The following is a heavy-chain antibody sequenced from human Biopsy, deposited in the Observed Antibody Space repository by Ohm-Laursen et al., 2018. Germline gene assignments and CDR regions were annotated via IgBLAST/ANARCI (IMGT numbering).Heavy chain of an antibody. J-gene: IGHJ6*02. D-gene: IGHD3-22*01. CDR1: GESFNGCY. CDR2: INHSGRT. V-gene: IGHV4-34*01. CDR3: VRGVNYYDPYHYYALDV. Sequence: SDTLSLTCAVYGESFNGCYWSWIRQTPGKGLEWIGEINHSGRTNYNPSLKSRVTISVDTSKNQFSLKARSVTAADTAVYYCVRGVNYYDPYHYYALDVWGQGTTVTVSS.